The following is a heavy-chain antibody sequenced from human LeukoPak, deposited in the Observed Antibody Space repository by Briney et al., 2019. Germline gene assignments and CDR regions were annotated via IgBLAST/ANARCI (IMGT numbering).Heavy chain of an antibody. V-gene: IGHV4-59*01. Sequence: PSETLSLTCTVSGGSISSYYWSWIRQPPGKGLEWIGYIYYSGSTNYNPSLKSRVTISVDTSKSQFSLKLSSVTAADTAVYYCASTSPYCSSTSCYLNWFDPWGQGTLVTVSS. J-gene: IGHJ5*02. CDR3: ASTSPYCSSTSCYLNWFDP. D-gene: IGHD2-2*01. CDR1: GGSISSYY. CDR2: IYYSGST.